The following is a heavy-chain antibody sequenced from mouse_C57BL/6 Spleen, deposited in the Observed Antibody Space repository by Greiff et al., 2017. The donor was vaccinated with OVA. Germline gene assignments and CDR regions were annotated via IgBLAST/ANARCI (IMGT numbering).Heavy chain of an antibody. CDR1: GYTFTSYW. CDR3: ARRGNYFDD. V-gene: IGHV1-69*01. J-gene: IGHJ2*01. CDR2: IDPSDSYT. Sequence: QVQLKQPGAELVMPGASVKLSCKASGYTFTSYWMHWVKQRPGPGLEWIGEIDPSDSYTNYNQKFKGKSTLTVDKSSSTAYMQLSSLTSEDSAVYYCARRGNYFDDWGQGTTLTVSS.